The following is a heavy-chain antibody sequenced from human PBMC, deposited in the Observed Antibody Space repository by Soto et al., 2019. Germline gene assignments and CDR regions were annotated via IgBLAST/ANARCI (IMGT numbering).Heavy chain of an antibody. Sequence: QVQLQESGPGLVKPSQTLSLTCTVSDGSISSGGYYWSWIRQHPGKGLEWIGYIYYSGSTYYNPSRRSRVTISVDTSKNQFSLKLSSVTAADTAVYYCARATHDYGDLYAFDIWGQGTMVTVSS. CDR1: DGSISSGGYY. J-gene: IGHJ3*02. CDR2: IYYSGST. V-gene: IGHV4-31*03. D-gene: IGHD4-17*01. CDR3: ARATHDYGDLYAFDI.